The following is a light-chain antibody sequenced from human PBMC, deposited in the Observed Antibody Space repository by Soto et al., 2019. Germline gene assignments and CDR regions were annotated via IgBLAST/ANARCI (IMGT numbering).Light chain of an antibody. J-gene: IGKJ5*01. CDR3: QQYGSSPIT. CDR2: GAS. V-gene: IGKV3-20*01. Sequence: EIGWTQSPCALSLSPGERATLSCRASQSVISTYLAWYQQKPGQAPRLLIYGASSRATGIPDRFSGSGSGTDFTLTISRLEPEDFAVYYCQQYGSSPITFGQGTRLEIK. CDR1: QSVISTY.